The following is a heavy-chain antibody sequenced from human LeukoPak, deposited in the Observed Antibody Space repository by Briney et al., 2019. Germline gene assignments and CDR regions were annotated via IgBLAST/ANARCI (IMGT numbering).Heavy chain of an antibody. Sequence: PSETLSLTCTVSGGSISSSSYYWGWIRQPPGKGLEWIGSIYYSGSTYYNPSLKSRVTISVDTSKNQFSLKLSSVTAADTAVYYCASLPPYYYDSSGYYYGLWYFDLWGRGTLVTVSS. V-gene: IGHV4-39*01. CDR2: IYYSGST. CDR1: GGSISSSSYY. D-gene: IGHD3-22*01. CDR3: ASLPPYYYDSSGYYYGLWYFDL. J-gene: IGHJ2*01.